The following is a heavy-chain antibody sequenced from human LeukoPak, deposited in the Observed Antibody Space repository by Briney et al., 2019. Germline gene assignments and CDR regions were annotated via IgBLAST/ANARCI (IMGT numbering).Heavy chain of an antibody. V-gene: IGHV4-4*09. CDR1: NGSISSYH. Sequence: PSETLSLTCTVSNGSISSYHWSWVRQPPGKGLEWIGYILTSGTTNYNPSLKSRLTISVDTSKNRFTLKLSSVTAADTAVYYCARLRVSGSYLYYFDYWGQGTLVTVSS. CDR3: ARLRVSGSYLYYFDY. J-gene: IGHJ4*02. D-gene: IGHD3-10*01. CDR2: ILTSGTT.